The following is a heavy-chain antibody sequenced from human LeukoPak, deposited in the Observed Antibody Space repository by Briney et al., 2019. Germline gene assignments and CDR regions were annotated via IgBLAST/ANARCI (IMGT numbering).Heavy chain of an antibody. CDR1: GGSISSYY. J-gene: IGHJ5*02. CDR2: IYYSGST. V-gene: IGHV4-59*01. Sequence: SETLSLTGTVSGGSISSYYWSWIRQPPGKGLEWIGYIYYSGSTNYNPSLKSLVTISVDTSKNQFSLKLSSVTAADTAVYYGARTVVPGYLNWFDPWGQGTLVTVSS. D-gene: IGHD2-2*01. CDR3: ARTVVPGYLNWFDP.